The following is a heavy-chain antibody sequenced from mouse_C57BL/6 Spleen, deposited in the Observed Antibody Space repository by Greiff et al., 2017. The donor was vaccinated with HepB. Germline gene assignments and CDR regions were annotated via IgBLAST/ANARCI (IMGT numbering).Heavy chain of an antibody. CDR2: IRSKSNNYAT. J-gene: IGHJ4*01. V-gene: IGHV10-1*01. Sequence: EVQLQQSGGGLVQPKGSLKLSCAASGFSFNTYAMNWVRQAPGKGLEWVARIRSKSNNYATYYADSVKDRFTISRDDSESMLYLQMNNLKTEDTAMYYCVRHGRRDYAMDYWGQGTSVTVSS. CDR3: VRHGRRDYAMDY. CDR1: GFSFNTYA.